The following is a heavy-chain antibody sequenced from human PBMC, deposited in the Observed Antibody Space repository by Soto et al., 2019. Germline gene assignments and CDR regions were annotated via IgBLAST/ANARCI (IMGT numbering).Heavy chain of an antibody. CDR2: ISYAGSNK. D-gene: IGHD7-27*01. CDR3: AKDLGHGGRGAFDI. CDR1: GFTFSNYG. J-gene: IGHJ3*02. Sequence: QVQLVESGGGVVQPGRSLRLSCAASGFTFSNYGMHWVRQAPGKGLEWVALISYAGSNKYYADSVKGRFTISRDNSKNTLYLQMNSLRAEDTAVYYCAKDLGHGGRGAFDIWGQGTRVTVSS. V-gene: IGHV3-30*18.